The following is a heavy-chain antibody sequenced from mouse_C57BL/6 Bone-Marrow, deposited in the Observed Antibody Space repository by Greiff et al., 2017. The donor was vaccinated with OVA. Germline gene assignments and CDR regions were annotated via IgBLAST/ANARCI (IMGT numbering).Heavy chain of an antibody. CDR1: GYTFTDYY. V-gene: IGHV1-19*01. Sequence: EVQLQQSGPVLVKPGASVKMSCKASGYTFTDYYMNWVKQSHGKSLEWIGVINPYNGGTSYNQKFKGKATLTVDKSSSTAYMELNSLTSEDSAVYYCARHEESLAYWGQGTLVTVSA. J-gene: IGHJ3*01. CDR2: INPYNGGT. CDR3: ARHEESLAY.